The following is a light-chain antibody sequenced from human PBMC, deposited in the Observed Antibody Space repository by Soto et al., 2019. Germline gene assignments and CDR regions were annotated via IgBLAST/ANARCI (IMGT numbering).Light chain of an antibody. Sequence: QSLLTQPPSVSGAPGQRVTIPCTGNSSNIGAGYDVQWYQQLPGTAPKLLIYANTNRPSGVPARFSGSKSGTSASLAITGLQAEDEADYYCQSSDNRLTTSYVFGSGTKVTVL. CDR1: SSNIGAGYD. J-gene: IGLJ1*01. CDR3: QSSDNRLTTSYV. V-gene: IGLV1-40*01. CDR2: ANT.